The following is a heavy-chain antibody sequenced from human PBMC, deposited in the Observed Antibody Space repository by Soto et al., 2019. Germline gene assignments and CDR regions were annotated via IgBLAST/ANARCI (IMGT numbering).Heavy chain of an antibody. Sequence: SETLSLTCVVSGGSVSRDNWWSWVRQPPGKGLEWIGEIHHSGSTNYSPSLKSRVTMSVDKSRNQFSLKLTSVTAADTAVYYCAENGSYDLVNWGQGTRVTVSS. D-gene: IGHD3-16*01. J-gene: IGHJ4*02. CDR3: AENGSYDLVN. CDR1: GGSVSRDNW. V-gene: IGHV4-4*02. CDR2: IHHSGST.